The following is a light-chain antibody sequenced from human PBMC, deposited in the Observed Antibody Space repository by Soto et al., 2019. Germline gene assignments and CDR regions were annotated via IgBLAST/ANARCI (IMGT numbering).Light chain of an antibody. J-gene: IGKJ1*01. CDR2: GAS. V-gene: IGKV3-15*01. CDR3: QQYNSYSPRT. CDR1: QSVSSN. Sequence: EIVMTQSPATLSVSPGERATFSCRARQSVSSNLAWYQQKTGQAPRLLIYGASIRATGIPARFSGSGSGTEFTLTISSLQPDDFATYYCQQYNSYSPRTFGQGTKVDI.